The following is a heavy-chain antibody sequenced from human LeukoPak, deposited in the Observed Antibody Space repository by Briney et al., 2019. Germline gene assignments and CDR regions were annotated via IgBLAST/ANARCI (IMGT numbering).Heavy chain of an antibody. D-gene: IGHD3-22*01. CDR3: ARSFYYDGSGYWGFDF. Sequence: SETLSLTCTVSGGTMSSSSYYWGWIRQSPGKGLEWIANIYYSGTTHYNPSLKSRVTISVDTSKNQFSLKLSSVTAADTAVYYCARSFYYDGSGYWGFDFWGQGTLVTVSS. J-gene: IGHJ4*02. CDR2: IYYSGTT. V-gene: IGHV4-39*01. CDR1: GGTMSSSSYY.